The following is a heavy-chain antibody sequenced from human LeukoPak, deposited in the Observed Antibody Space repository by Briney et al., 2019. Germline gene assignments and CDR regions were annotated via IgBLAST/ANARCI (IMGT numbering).Heavy chain of an antibody. CDR1: GYTFTDYY. CDR3: ARESQNDGAIPYFDY. D-gene: IGHD1-26*01. CDR2: INLNSGGT. J-gene: IGHJ4*02. Sequence: GASVKVSCKASGYTFTDYYMHWVRQAPGQGLEWMGWINLNSGGTKYEQRFQGRVTMTRDTSVSTAYMELSRLTSDDTAVYYCARESQNDGAIPYFDYWGQGTLVTVSS. V-gene: IGHV1-2*02.